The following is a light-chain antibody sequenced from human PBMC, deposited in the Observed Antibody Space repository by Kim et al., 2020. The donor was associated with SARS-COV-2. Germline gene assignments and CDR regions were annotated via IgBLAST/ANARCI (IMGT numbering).Light chain of an antibody. Sequence: ASIGDRVTITCRASQDITNDLAWLQQKPGKAPKSLMYAASILQSGVPSKFSGSRSGTNFTLTINSLQPEDFATYYCQQYTSYPLTFGGGTKVDIK. J-gene: IGKJ4*01. CDR2: AAS. CDR3: QQYTSYPLT. V-gene: IGKV1-16*02. CDR1: QDITND.